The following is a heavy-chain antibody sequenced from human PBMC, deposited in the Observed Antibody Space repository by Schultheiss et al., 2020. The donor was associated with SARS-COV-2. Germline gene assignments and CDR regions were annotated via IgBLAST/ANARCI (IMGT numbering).Heavy chain of an antibody. Sequence: GESLKISCAASGFTLGTYWMHWVRQTPGKGLVWVSRINSDGSSTSYADSVKGRFTISRDNAKNSLYLQMNSLRAEDTAVYYCARDPRIAAALDYWGQGTLVTVSS. CDR3: ARDPRIAAALDY. CDR2: INSDGSST. D-gene: IGHD6-13*01. CDR1: GFTLGTYW. V-gene: IGHV3-74*01. J-gene: IGHJ4*02.